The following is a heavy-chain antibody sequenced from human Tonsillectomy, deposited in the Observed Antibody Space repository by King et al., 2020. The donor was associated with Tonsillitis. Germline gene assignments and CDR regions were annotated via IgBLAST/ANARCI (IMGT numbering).Heavy chain of an antibody. D-gene: IGHD2-21*01. CDR1: GFIFTNAW. Sequence: VQLVESGGGLVKPGGSLRLSCAASGFIFTNAWMTWVRQAPGKGLEWVGRIESENDGGRTDYAAPVKGRFTISRDDSKSTLYLQMVSLTTDDSAVYYCTTAVDCYDQDAFNIRGQGTMVIVSS. CDR3: TTAVDCYDQDAFNI. CDR2: IESENDGGRT. J-gene: IGHJ3*02. V-gene: IGHV3-15*07.